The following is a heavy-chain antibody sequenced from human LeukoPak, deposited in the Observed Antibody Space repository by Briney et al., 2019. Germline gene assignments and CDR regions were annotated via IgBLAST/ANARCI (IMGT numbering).Heavy chain of an antibody. D-gene: IGHD3-22*01. CDR3: AKTGGYYDSSGYYYLSDY. CDR2: ISGSGGST. Sequence: PGGSLRLSCAASGFSFSSYAMSWVRQAPGKGLEWVSAISGSGGSTYYADSVKGRFTISRDNSKNTLYLQMNSLRAEDTAVYYCAKTGGYYDSSGYYYLSDYWGQGTLVTVSS. V-gene: IGHV3-23*01. CDR1: GFSFSSYA. J-gene: IGHJ4*02.